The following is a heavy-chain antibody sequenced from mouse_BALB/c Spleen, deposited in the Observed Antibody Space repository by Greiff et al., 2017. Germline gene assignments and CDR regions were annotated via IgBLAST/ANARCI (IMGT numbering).Heavy chain of an antibody. Sequence: QVQLMESGPGLVAPSQSLSITCTVSGFSLTGYGVTWVRQPPGKGLEWLGMIWGDGSTDYNSALKARLSISKDNSKSQVFLQMSSLQTDDTARYYCTTIYDCHAMDYWGQGTSVTVSS. J-gene: IGHJ4*01. D-gene: IGHD6-1*01. CDR2: IWGDGST. CDR1: GFSLTGYG. V-gene: IGHV2-6-7*01. CDR3: TTIYDCHAMDY.